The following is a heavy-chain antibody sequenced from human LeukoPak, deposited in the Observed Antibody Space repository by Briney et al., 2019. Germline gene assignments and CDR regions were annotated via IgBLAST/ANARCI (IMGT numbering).Heavy chain of an antibody. Sequence: PSATLSLTCAVSGGSISSFYWSWIRQPPGKGLEWIGYMYYSGSTNYNPSLKSRVTISVDRSKNQFSLNLSSVTAADTAVYYCARGVYCGGDCFYIDSWGQGTLVTVSS. CDR2: MYYSGST. D-gene: IGHD2-21*02. J-gene: IGHJ4*02. CDR1: GGSISSFY. V-gene: IGHV4-59*01. CDR3: ARGVYCGGDCFYIDS.